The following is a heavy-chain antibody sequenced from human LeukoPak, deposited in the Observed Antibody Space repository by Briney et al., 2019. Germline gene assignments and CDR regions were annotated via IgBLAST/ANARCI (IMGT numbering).Heavy chain of an antibody. Sequence: SETLSLTCTVSGGSISSSSYYWGWIRQPPGKGLEWIGSIYYSGSTYYNPSLKSRVTVSVDTSKNQFSLKLSSVTAADTAVYYCARQGGCSSTSCYSPLFDYWGQRTLVTVSS. D-gene: IGHD2-2*01. CDR1: GGSISSSSYY. CDR2: IYYSGST. CDR3: ARQGGCSSTSCYSPLFDY. V-gene: IGHV4-39*01. J-gene: IGHJ4*02.